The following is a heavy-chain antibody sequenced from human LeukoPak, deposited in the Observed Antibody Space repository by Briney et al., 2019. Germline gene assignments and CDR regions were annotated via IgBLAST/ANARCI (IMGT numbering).Heavy chain of an antibody. J-gene: IGHJ6*03. CDR2: ISYNSGSV. CDR1: GFTFDEFA. V-gene: IGHV3-9*01. CDR3: AKDTRDYYYYMDV. Sequence: PGGSLRLSCAASGFTFDEFAMGWVRHAPGKGVEWVSGISYNSGSVAYADSVKGRFTISRDNAKNSLYLQMNSLRPEDTALYYCAKDTRDYYYYMDVWGTGTTVTVSS.